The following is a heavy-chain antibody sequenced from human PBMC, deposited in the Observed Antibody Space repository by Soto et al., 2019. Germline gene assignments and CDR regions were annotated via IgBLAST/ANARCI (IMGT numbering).Heavy chain of an antibody. D-gene: IGHD4-17*01. CDR1: GFTFSSYA. V-gene: IGHV3-23*01. Sequence: GGSLRLSCAASGFTFSSYAMSWVRQAPGKGLEWVSAISGSGGSTYYADSVKGRFTISRDNSKNTLYLQMNSLRAEDTAVYYCAKDESQGTTVSDFDYWGQGTLVTVSS. CDR2: ISGSGGST. J-gene: IGHJ4*02. CDR3: AKDESQGTTVSDFDY.